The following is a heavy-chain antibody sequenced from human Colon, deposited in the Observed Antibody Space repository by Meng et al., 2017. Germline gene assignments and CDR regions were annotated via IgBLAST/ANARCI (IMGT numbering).Heavy chain of an antibody. Sequence: EVQLLESGGGVVKPGGSRRLSFVTSGFTFGSFAMTWFGQSPGKGLQWISATSGSGGNTYYADPVKGRFSISRDHIKNTVYLQMDSLRAEDTAVYYCAKGSNYGDYSYFDYWGQGTLVTVSS. V-gene: IGHV3-23*01. J-gene: IGHJ4*02. CDR3: AKGSNYGDYSYFDY. CDR1: GFTFGSFA. D-gene: IGHD4-17*01. CDR2: TSGSGGNT.